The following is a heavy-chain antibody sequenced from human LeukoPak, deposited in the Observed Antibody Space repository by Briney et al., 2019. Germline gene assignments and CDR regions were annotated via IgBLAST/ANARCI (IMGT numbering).Heavy chain of an antibody. V-gene: IGHV5-10-1*01. CDR1: GYSFTSYW. CDR3: ARADYYDSSGYYSGFDY. J-gene: IGHJ4*02. Sequence: GESLRISCKGSGYSFTSYWISWVRQMSGKGLVWMGRIDPSDSYTNYSPSFQGHVTISADKSISTAYLQWSSLKASDTAMYYCARADYYDSSGYYSGFDYWGQGTLVTVSS. CDR2: IDPSDSYT. D-gene: IGHD3-22*01.